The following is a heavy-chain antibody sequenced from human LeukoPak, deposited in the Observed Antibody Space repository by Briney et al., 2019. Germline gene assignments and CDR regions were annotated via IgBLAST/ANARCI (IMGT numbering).Heavy chain of an antibody. Sequence: GGSLRLSCAPSGFTFSIYCMSGVRQAPGKGLEWVANINQDGSEKYYVDSVKCRFTIYRDNAKSSLYLKRHSLRADDTAVYYCARHLTIFGVVRTLTYYDGMDVWGQGTTVTVSS. CDR3: ARHLTIFGVVRTLTYYDGMDV. CDR1: GFTFSIYC. D-gene: IGHD3-3*01. V-gene: IGHV3-7*01. J-gene: IGHJ6*01. CDR2: INQDGSEK.